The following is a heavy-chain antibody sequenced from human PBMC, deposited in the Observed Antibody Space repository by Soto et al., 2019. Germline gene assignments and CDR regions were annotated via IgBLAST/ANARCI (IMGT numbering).Heavy chain of an antibody. CDR3: ARGDATKIVVTTYPAMDV. Sequence: QVQLVQSGAEVKKPGSSVKVSCKASEGSLSNYGISWVRQAPGQGLEWMGAIIPVFGTPNYAQKFQDRVTITADESTTTVYMEVRSLTSEDTAVYYCARGDATKIVVTTYPAMDVWGQGTTVTVSS. V-gene: IGHV1-69*12. D-gene: IGHD3-22*01. CDR2: IIPVFGTP. CDR1: EGSLSNYG. J-gene: IGHJ6*02.